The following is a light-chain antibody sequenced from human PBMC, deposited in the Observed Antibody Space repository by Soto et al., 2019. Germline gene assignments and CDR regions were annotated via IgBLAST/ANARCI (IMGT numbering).Light chain of an antibody. CDR1: SSNIGNNY. V-gene: IGLV1-51*01. CDR3: GTWDSSLSAYV. CDR2: DNN. J-gene: IGLJ1*01. Sequence: VLTQPPSVSAGPGQKLTSSGSVISSNIGNNYVSWYQQLPGTAPKLLIYDNNKRPSGIPDRFSGSKSGTSATLGITGLQTGDEADYYCGTWDSSLSAYVFGTGTKVTVL.